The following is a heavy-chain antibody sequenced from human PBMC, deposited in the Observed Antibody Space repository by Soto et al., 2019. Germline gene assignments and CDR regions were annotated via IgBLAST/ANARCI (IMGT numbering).Heavy chain of an antibody. Sequence: SVKLSCKASGGTFSSYAISCVRQAPGQGLEWMGGIIPIFGTANYAQKFQGRVTITADESTSTAYMELSSLRSEDAAVYYCARPSRDLVVVVAATRRKNYYYYGTEVWGKWNRVTSSS. V-gene: IGHV1-69*13. CDR3: ARPSRDLVVVVAATRRKNYYYYGTEV. D-gene: IGHD2-15*01. CDR1: GGTFSSYA. CDR2: IIPIFGTA. J-gene: IGHJ6*04.